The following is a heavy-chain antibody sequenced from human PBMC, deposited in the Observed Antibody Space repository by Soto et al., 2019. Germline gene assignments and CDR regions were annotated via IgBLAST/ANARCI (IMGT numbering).Heavy chain of an antibody. CDR1: GFTFSSYS. J-gene: IGHJ6*02. V-gene: IGHV3-21*01. D-gene: IGHD6-13*01. CDR3: ARGKAGIAAAGTSYYYYYGMDV. CDR2: ISSSSSYI. Sequence: PGGSLRLSCAASGFTFSSYSMNWVRQAPGKGLEWVSSISSSSSYIYYADSVKGRFTISRDNAKNSLYPQMNSLRAEDTAVYYCARGKAGIAAAGTSYYYYYGMDVWGQGTTVTVSS.